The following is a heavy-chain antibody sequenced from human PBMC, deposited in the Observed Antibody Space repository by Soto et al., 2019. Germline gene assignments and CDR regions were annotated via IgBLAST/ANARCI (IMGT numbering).Heavy chain of an antibody. J-gene: IGHJ4*02. D-gene: IGHD3-3*01. Sequence: PVESLTISCEVSGYNFAGYWIAWVLQMPGKGLELMGIIYPSDSDTRYRPSFQGQVTISADKSISSAYLQWSSLRASDTAMYYCARGGVSTRTFDYWGQGTPVTVSS. V-gene: IGHV5-51*01. CDR3: ARGGVSTRTFDY. CDR1: GYNFAGYW. CDR2: IYPSDSDT.